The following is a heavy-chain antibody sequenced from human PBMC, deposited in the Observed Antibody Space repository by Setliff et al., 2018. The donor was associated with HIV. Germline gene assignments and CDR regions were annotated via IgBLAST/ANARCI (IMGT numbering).Heavy chain of an antibody. D-gene: IGHD3-16*01. CDR3: ARAVASRNIRGEYSFDY. J-gene: IGHJ4*02. CDR1: GYTFTSYG. CDR2: ISAYNGNT. V-gene: IGHV1-18*01. Sequence: ASVKVSCKASGYTFTSYGISWVRQAPGQGLEWMGWISAYNGNTNYAQKLQGRVTMTSDTSTSTVYMELSSLRSEDTAVYYCARAVASRNIRGEYSFDYWGQGTLVTVSS.